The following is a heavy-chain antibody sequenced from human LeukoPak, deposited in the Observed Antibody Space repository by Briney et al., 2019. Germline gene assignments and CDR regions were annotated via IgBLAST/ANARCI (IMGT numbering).Heavy chain of an antibody. J-gene: IGHJ5*02. CDR3: AIDILTGTPGDGFDP. Sequence: GGSLRLSCAASGFTFSSYAMSWVRQAPGKGLEWVSAISGSGGSTYYADSVKGRFTISRDNSKNTLYLQMNSLITEDTAVYYCAIDILTGTPGDGFDPWGQGTLVTVSS. CDR1: GFTFSSYA. V-gene: IGHV3-23*01. CDR2: ISGSGGST. D-gene: IGHD3-9*01.